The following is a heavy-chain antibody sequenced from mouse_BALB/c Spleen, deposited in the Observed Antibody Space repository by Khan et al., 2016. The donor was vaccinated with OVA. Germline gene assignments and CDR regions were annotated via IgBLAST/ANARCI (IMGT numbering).Heavy chain of an antibody. J-gene: IGHJ3*01. CDR2: ISSGGDYT. CDR1: GFTFSSYS. CDR3: ASHLAGSFAY. D-gene: IGHD1-1*01. Sequence: EVELVESGGDLVEPGGSLKLSCAASGFTFSSYSMSWVRQTPDKRLEWVATISSGGDYTYYPDIVKGRFTISSDNAKNTLYLQMSSLRSEDTAMYYCASHLAGSFAYWGQGTLVAVSA. V-gene: IGHV5-6*01.